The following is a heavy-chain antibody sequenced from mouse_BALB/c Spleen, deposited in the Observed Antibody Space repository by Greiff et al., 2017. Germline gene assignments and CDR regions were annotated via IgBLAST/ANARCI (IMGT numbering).Heavy chain of an antibody. Sequence: VQLQQSGAELMKPGASVKISCKATGYTFSSYWIEWVKQRPGHGLEWIGEILPGSGSIKYNEKFKDKATLTADKSSSTVYMELSRLTSEDSAVYFCARHEENYGSPFAYWGQGTLVTVSA. CDR1: GYTFSSYW. CDR3: ARHEENYGSPFAY. V-gene: IGHV1-62-2*01. CDR2: ILPGSGSI. D-gene: IGHD1-2*01. J-gene: IGHJ3*01.